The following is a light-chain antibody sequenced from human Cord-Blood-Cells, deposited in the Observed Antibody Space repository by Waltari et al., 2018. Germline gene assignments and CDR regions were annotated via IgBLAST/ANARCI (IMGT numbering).Light chain of an antibody. J-gene: IGKJ4*01. CDR3: QQRSNWPLT. V-gene: IGKV3-11*01. CDR1: QSVSSY. CDR2: DAS. Sequence: EIVLTQSPATLSLSPGERATLSCRASQSVSSYLAWYQQKPGQAPRLLIYDASNRATGIPARSSGSGPGTDFTLTISSLEPEDFAVYYCQQRSNWPLTFGGGTKVEIK.